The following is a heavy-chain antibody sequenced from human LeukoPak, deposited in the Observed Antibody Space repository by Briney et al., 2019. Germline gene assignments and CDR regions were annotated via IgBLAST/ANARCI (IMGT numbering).Heavy chain of an antibody. Sequence: PGGSLRLSCAASGFTFDDYAMHWVRQAPGKGLEWVSGISWNSGSIGYADSVKGRFTISRDNAKNSLYLQMNSLRAEDTAVYYCARGGYYDSSGYYQSEVDYWGQGTLVTVSS. CDR3: ARGGYYDSSGYYQSEVDY. V-gene: IGHV3-9*01. J-gene: IGHJ4*02. CDR1: GFTFDDYA. CDR2: ISWNSGSI. D-gene: IGHD3-22*01.